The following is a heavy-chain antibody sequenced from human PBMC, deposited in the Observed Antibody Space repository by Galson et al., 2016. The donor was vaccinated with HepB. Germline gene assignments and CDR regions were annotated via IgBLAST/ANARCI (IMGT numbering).Heavy chain of an antibody. CDR1: GFIFSSYA. CDR3: AGVVYYGSSCWGPAALDI. V-gene: IGHV3-33*01. J-gene: IGHJ3*02. Sequence: SLRLSCATSGFIFSSYAMHWVRQAPGKGLEWVAVIWHNGRLKYYADSVKGRFTISRDNSKNMLYLQMNGLRVEDTAVLYCAGVVYYGSSCWGPAALDIWGQGTVVTVSS. CDR2: IWHNGRLK. D-gene: IGHD3-22*01.